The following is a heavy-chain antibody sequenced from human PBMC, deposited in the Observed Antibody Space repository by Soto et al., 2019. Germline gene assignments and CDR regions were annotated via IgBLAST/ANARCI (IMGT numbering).Heavy chain of an antibody. CDR2: FDPEDGET. CDR1: GYTFTGYY. V-gene: IGHV1-24*01. J-gene: IGHJ4*02. Sequence: ASVKVSCKASGYTFTGYYMHWVRQAPGKGLEWMGGFDPEDGETIYAQKFQGRVTMTEDTSTDTAYMELSSLRSEDTAVYYCATRLEQWLSDFDYWGQGTLVTVSS. D-gene: IGHD6-19*01. CDR3: ATRLEQWLSDFDY.